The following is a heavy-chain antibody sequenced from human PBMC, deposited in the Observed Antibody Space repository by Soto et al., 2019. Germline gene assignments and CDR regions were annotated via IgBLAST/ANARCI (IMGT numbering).Heavy chain of an antibody. CDR3: ARGRDEYKLGNV. V-gene: IGHV4-34*01. CDR1: GGSLSDYY. J-gene: IGHJ6*02. D-gene: IGHD1-1*01. Sequence: QVQLQQWGAGLLKPSETLSLTCAVSGGSLSDYYWPWIRQSPGKGLEWFGEIHPSGSTYYNPSLRSRVTISVDTSKNQFSLKLTSLTAADTAIYYCARGRDEYKLGNVWGHGTTVTVSS. CDR2: IHPSGST.